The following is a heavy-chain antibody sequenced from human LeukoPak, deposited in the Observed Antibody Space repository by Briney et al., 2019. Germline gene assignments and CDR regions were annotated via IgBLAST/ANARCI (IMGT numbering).Heavy chain of an antibody. CDR1: GFSVSDNS. D-gene: IGHD4/OR15-4a*01. Sequence: PGGSLRLSCTVSGFSVSDNSMSWVRQAPGKGLEWVSFIYSGTTHYLDSVKGRFTISRDNSKNTLYLQMNSLRAEDTAVYYCARRAGAYSHPYDYWGQGTLVTVSS. CDR2: IYSGTT. CDR3: ARRAGAYSHPYDY. J-gene: IGHJ4*02. V-gene: IGHV3-53*01.